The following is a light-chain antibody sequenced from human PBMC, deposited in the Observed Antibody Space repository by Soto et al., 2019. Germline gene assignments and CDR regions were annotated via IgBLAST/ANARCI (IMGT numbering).Light chain of an antibody. CDR2: LNSDGSH. V-gene: IGLV4-69*01. CDR1: SGHSTYA. J-gene: IGLJ2*01. Sequence: QPVLTQSPSASASLGVSVKLTCTLSSGHSTYAIAWHQQQPDRGPRYLMTLNSDGSHTKADGIPYRFSGSSFGAARYLTITSLQSEDEADYYCQTWDTGTVVFGGGTKLTVL. CDR3: QTWDTGTVV.